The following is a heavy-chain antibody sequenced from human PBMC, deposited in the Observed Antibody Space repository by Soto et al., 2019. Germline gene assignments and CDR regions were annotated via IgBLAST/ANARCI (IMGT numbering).Heavy chain of an antibody. V-gene: IGHV3-23*01. CDR2: ISGSGGST. CDR1: GFTFSSYA. J-gene: IGHJ5*02. CDR3: AKSYDIVVVPAAMVDSYGVDNWFDP. D-gene: IGHD2-2*01. Sequence: QPGGSLRLSCAASGFTFSSYAMSWVRQAPGKGLEWVSAISGSGGSTYYADSVKGRFTISRDDSKNTLYLQMNSLRAEDTAVYYCAKSYDIVVVPAAMVDSYGVDNWFDPWGQGTLVTVSS.